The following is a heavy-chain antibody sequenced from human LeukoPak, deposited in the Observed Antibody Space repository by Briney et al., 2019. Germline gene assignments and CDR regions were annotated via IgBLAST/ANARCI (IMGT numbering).Heavy chain of an antibody. CDR2: INPSGGGT. CDR1: GYTFTSHY. Sequence: GASVKVSCKASGYTFTSHYIHWVRQAPGQGLEWMGIINPSGGGTSYAQKFQGRVTMTRDMSTSTVYMELSSLRSEDTAVYYCARGGRAKPFDYWGQGTLVTVSS. D-gene: IGHD3-10*01. CDR3: ARGGRAKPFDY. J-gene: IGHJ4*02. V-gene: IGHV1-46*01.